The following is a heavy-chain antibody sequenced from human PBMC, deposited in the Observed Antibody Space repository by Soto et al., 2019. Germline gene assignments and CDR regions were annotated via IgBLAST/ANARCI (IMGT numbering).Heavy chain of an antibody. V-gene: IGHV3-30*18. CDR2: ISYDGSNK. J-gene: IGHJ6*02. Sequence: QVPLMESGGGVVQPGRSLRLSCAASGFTFSSYGMHWVRQAPGKGLEWVAVISYDGSNKYYADSVKGRFTISRDNSKNTLYLQMNSLRAEDTAVYYCANVGYDLDYYYGMDVWGQGTTVTVSS. CDR3: ANVGYDLDYYYGMDV. D-gene: IGHD5-12*01. CDR1: GFTFSSYG.